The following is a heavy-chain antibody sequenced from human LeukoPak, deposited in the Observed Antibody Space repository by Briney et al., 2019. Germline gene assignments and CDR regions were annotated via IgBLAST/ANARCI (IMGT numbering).Heavy chain of an antibody. Sequence: ASGKVSCKASGYPFTGYYMDWVRQAPGPGLEWMGRINPNSGVTNYAQKFQGRVTMARDTSISPAYMELSRLRSDDPAVYYRSIDWARIVVVVAPPGYWGQGTLVTVSS. V-gene: IGHV1-2*06. J-gene: IGHJ4*02. CDR1: GYPFTGYY. CDR3: SIDWARIVVVVAPPGY. D-gene: IGHD2-15*01. CDR2: INPNSGVT.